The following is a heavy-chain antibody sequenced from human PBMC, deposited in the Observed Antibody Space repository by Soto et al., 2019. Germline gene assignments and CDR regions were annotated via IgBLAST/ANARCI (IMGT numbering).Heavy chain of an antibody. CDR1: GFTFSSYS. J-gene: IGHJ6*02. CDR3: ARDREQWLVRIV. D-gene: IGHD6-19*01. CDR2: ISSSSSYI. V-gene: IGHV3-21*01. Sequence: GSLSISCAASGFTFSSYSMNWVRQAPGKGLEWVSSISSSSSYIYYADSVKGRFTISRDNAKNSLYLQMNSLRAEDTAVYYCARDREQWLVRIVWGQGTTVTVSS.